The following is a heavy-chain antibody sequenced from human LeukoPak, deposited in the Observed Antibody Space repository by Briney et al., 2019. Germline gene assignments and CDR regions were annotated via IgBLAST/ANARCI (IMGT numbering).Heavy chain of an antibody. CDR2: IIPIFGTA. CDR3: ARNYCSGGSCYPPNAFDI. D-gene: IGHD2-15*01. J-gene: IGHJ3*02. V-gene: IGHV1-69*13. CDR1: GYTFTSYG. Sequence: SVKVSCKASGYTFTSYGISWVRQAPGQGLEWMGGIIPIFGTANYAQKFQGRVTITADESTSTAYMELSSLRSEDTAVYYCARNYCSGGSCYPPNAFDIWGQGTMVTVSS.